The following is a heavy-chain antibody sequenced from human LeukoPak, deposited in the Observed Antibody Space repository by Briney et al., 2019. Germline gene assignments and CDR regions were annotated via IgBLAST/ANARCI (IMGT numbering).Heavy chain of an antibody. Sequence: GGSLRLSCEASGFTFSSYSMNWVRQAPGKGLEWVSSISSSSSYIYYADSVKGRFTISRDNAKNSLYLQMNSLRAEDTAVYYCARDDGYCSGGSCYGPPDYWGQGTLVTVSS. CDR3: ARDDGYCSGGSCYGPPDY. CDR2: ISSSSSYI. CDR1: GFTFSSYS. V-gene: IGHV3-21*01. D-gene: IGHD2-15*01. J-gene: IGHJ4*02.